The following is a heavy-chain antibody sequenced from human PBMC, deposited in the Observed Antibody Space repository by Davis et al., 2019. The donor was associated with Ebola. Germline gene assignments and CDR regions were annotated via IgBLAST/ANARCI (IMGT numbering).Heavy chain of an antibody. CDR1: GFTFSSYS. Sequence: SLEIPFPGSGFTFSSYSMNWVRQAPGKGMEWVSSISSSSSYIYYADSVKGRFTISRDNAKNSLYLQMNSLRAEDTAVYYCARVGSGSQFDYWGQGTLVTVSS. CDR3: ARVGSGSQFDY. V-gene: IGHV3-21*01. D-gene: IGHD2-15*01. CDR2: ISSSSSYI. J-gene: IGHJ4*02.